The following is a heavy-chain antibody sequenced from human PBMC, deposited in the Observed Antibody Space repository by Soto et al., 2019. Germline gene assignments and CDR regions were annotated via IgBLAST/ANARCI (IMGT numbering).Heavy chain of an antibody. J-gene: IGHJ6*02. V-gene: IGHV1-18*01. Sequence: GASVKVSCKASGYTFTNYHISWVRQAPGQGLEWLGWISAYDGNTKYAQILQGRVSLTTDTSTNTAYMELRSLRSDDTAMYFCAGGGYYDSSGSRNYYYYGMNVWGQGTTVTVSS. CDR1: GYTFTNYH. CDR2: ISAYDGNT. D-gene: IGHD3-22*01. CDR3: AGGGYYDSSGSRNYYYYGMNV.